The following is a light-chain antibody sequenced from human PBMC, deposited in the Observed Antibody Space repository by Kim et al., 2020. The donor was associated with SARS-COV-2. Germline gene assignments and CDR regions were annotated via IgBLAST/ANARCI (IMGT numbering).Light chain of an antibody. J-gene: IGKJ5*01. V-gene: IGKV1-8*01. CDR2: AAS. CDR3: QQYYSYPFT. CDR1: QGISSY. Sequence: VSTGDRVTITCRASQGISSYLAWYQQKPGKAPKLLIYAASTLQSGVPSRFSGSGSGTDFTLTISCLQSEDFATYYCQQYYSYPFTFGQGTRLEIK.